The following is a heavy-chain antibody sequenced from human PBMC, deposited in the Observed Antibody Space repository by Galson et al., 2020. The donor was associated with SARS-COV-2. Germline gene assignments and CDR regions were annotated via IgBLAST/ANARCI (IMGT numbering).Heavy chain of an antibody. D-gene: IGHD3-10*01. Sequence: ASVKVSCKASGYTFTGYYMHWVRQAPGQGLEWMGWTNPNTGGTDYAKKFQGRVTMTRGTSTTTFYMELRRLSSDDTAVYYCARVSMGIQYYYGMDVWGQGTTVTVSS. J-gene: IGHJ6*02. V-gene: IGHV1-2*02. CDR1: GYTFTGYY. CDR2: TNPNTGGT. CDR3: ARVSMGIQYYYGMDV.